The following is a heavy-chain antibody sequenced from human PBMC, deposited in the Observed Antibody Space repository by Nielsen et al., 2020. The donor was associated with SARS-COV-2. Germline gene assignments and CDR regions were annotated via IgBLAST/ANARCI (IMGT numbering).Heavy chain of an antibody. CDR3: AKGVSAVVTTWHYFDY. CDR2: ISGSGFST. CDR1: GFTFSSDA. V-gene: IGHV3-23*01. D-gene: IGHD2-21*02. Sequence: GESLKISCTASGFTFSSDALTWVRQAPGKGLEWVSGISGSGFSTYYSDSVRGRFTISRDSSKNTVYLQMNSLRVEDTAVYYCAKGVSAVVTTWHYFDYWGQGTLVTVSS. J-gene: IGHJ4*02.